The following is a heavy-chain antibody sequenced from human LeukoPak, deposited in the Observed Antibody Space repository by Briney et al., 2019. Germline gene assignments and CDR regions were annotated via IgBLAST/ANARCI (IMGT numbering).Heavy chain of an antibody. J-gene: IGHJ4*02. CDR3: ARTAAGTALYYFDY. CDR1: GGSVSSGGYY. V-gene: IGHV4-61*08. CDR2: IYYSGST. D-gene: IGHD6-13*01. Sequence: SETLSLTCTVSGGSVSSGGYYWSWIRQPPGKGLEWIGYIYYSGSTNYNPSLKSRVTISVDTSKNQFSLKLSSVTAADTAVYYCARTAAGTALYYFDYWGQGTLVTVSS.